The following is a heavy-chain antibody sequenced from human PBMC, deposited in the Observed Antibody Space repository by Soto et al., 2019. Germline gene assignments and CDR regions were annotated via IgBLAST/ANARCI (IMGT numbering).Heavy chain of an antibody. J-gene: IGHJ4*02. CDR1: GGSFSGYY. CDR3: ASSYGMVRGVITYF. V-gene: IGHV4-34*01. Sequence: SETLSLTCAVYGGSFSGYYWSWIRQPPGKGLEWIWEINHSGSTNYNPSLKSRVTISVDTSKNQFSLKLSSVTAADTAVYYCASSYGMVRGVITYFWGQGTLVPVSS. CDR2: INHSGST. D-gene: IGHD3-10*01.